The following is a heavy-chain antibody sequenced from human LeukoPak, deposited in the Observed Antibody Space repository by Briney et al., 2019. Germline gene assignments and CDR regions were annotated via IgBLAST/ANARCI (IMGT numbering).Heavy chain of an antibody. D-gene: IGHD3-9*01. V-gene: IGHV4-4*07. CDR3: ARRNVLRCFDWFFDY. J-gene: IGHJ4*02. CDR1: GGSISSYY. CDR2: IHTTGRT. Sequence: MTSETLSLTCTVSGGSISSYYWSWIRLPAGKGLEWIGRIHTTGRTKYNPSLKSRVTISVDTSKNQFSLKLSSVTAADTAVYYCARRNVLRCFDWFFDYWGQGTLVTVSS.